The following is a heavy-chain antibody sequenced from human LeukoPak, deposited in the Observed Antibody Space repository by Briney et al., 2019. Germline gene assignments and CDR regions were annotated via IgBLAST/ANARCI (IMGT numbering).Heavy chain of an antibody. CDR3: ARDRLFDY. CDR1: GYTFTGYY. CDR2: INPNSGGT. D-gene: IGHD2-21*01. Sequence: ASVTVSCTASGYTFTGYYMHWVRQAPGQGLEWMGWINPNSGGTNYAQKFQGRVTMTWDTSISTAYMELSRLRSDDTAVYYCARDRLFDYWGQGTLVTVSS. J-gene: IGHJ4*02. V-gene: IGHV1-2*02.